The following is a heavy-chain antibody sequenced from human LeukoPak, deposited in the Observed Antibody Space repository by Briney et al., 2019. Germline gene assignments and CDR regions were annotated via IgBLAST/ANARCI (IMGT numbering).Heavy chain of an antibody. CDR2: INHSGST. V-gene: IGHV4-34*01. Sequence: SETLSLTCAVYGGTFSGYYWTWIRQPPGKGLEWIAEINHSGSTKCNPSLKSRVTVSVDTSKNQFSLKLTSVTAADTAVYYCAREARSYDSSGRDIWGQGTMVTVSS. CDR1: GGTFSGYY. D-gene: IGHD3-22*01. CDR3: AREARSYDSSGRDI. J-gene: IGHJ3*02.